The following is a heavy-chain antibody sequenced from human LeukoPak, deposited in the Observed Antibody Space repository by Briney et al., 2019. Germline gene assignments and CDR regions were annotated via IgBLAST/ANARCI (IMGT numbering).Heavy chain of an antibody. D-gene: IGHD1-1*01. CDR2: IFYSGGT. CDR1: GGSINTPNYY. Sequence: SETLSLTCTVSGGSINTPNYYWGWIRQTPGKGLEWIGNIFYSGGTYYSPSLTSRVTISLDTSRNQFSLKLNSVTAADTAVYYCARDVRTGTTHPNWFDPWGQGTLVTVSS. J-gene: IGHJ5*02. CDR3: ARDVRTGTTHPNWFDP. V-gene: IGHV4-39*07.